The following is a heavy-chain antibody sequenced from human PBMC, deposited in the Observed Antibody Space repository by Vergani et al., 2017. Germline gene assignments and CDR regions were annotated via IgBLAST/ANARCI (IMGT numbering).Heavy chain of an antibody. CDR3: APQEGSIAAPRGPGY. D-gene: IGHD6-13*01. Sequence: QVQLQQWGAGLLKPSETLSLTCAVYGGSFSGYYWSWIRQPPGKGLEWIGEINHSGSTNYNPSLKSRVTISVDPSKNQFSLKLSSVTAADTAVYYCAPQEGSIAAPRGPGYWGQGTLVTVSS. J-gene: IGHJ4*02. CDR2: INHSGST. CDR1: GGSFSGYY. V-gene: IGHV4-34*01.